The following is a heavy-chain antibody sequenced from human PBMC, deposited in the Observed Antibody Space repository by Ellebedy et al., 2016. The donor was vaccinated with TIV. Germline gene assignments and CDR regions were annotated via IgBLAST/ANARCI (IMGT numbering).Heavy chain of an antibody. Sequence: KVSCKGSGYSFTSYWIGWVRQLPGKGLEWLGIISPGDSDTRYSPSFQGQVTISADNSISTAYLQWSSLKASDTAMYYCARTALTGTTARWFAPWGQGTLVTVSS. V-gene: IGHV5-51*01. D-gene: IGHD1-7*01. J-gene: IGHJ5*02. CDR2: ISPGDSDT. CDR3: ARTALTGTTARWFAP. CDR1: GYSFTSYW.